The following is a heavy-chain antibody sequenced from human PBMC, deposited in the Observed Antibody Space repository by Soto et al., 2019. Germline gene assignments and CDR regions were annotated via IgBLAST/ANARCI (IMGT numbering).Heavy chain of an antibody. D-gene: IGHD6-13*01. CDR2: ISSSSSTI. Sequence: PGGSLRLSCAASGFTFSSYSMNWVRQAPGKGLEWVSYISSSSSTIYYADSVKGRFTISRDNAKNSLYLQMNSLRDEDTAVYYCARVSSSSRYYYFYGMDVWGQGTSLAV. CDR1: GFTFSSYS. CDR3: ARVSSSSRYYYFYGMDV. V-gene: IGHV3-48*02. J-gene: IGHJ6*02.